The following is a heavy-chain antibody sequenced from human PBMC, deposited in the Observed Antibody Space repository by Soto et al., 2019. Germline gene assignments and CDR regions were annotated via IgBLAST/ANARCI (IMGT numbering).Heavy chain of an antibody. Sequence: QVQLVQSGAEVKKPGASVKLSCKASGYTFINYYIHWVRQAPGQGLEWLGIFNPTSGSTNNAQKFQGKVALTTDTSGRTVYMELSSLRFEDTAVYYCARDRAAGDYRGGGALVTVSS. D-gene: IGHD6-13*01. J-gene: IGHJ4*02. CDR3: ARDRAAGDY. V-gene: IGHV1-46*01. CDR2: FNPTSGST. CDR1: GYTFINYY.